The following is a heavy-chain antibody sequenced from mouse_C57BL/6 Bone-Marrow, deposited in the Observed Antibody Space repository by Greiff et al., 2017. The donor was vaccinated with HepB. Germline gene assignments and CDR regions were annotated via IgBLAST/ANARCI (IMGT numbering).Heavy chain of an antibody. CDR2: IDPSDSET. J-gene: IGHJ1*03. CDR1: GYTFTSYW. D-gene: IGHD2-5*01. V-gene: IGHV1-52*01. Sequence: QVQLQQPGAELVRPGSSVKLSCKASGYTFTSYWMHWVKQRPIQGLEWIGNIDPSDSETHYNQKFKDKATLTVDKSSSTAYMQLSSLTSEDSAVYYCARSSYYSNPWYFDVWGTGTTVTVSS. CDR3: ARSSYYSNPWYFDV.